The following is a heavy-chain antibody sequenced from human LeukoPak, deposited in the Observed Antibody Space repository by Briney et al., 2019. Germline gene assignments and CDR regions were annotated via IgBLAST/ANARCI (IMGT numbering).Heavy chain of an antibody. D-gene: IGHD5-12*01. Sequence: PGGSLRLSCAASGFTFRSHSMNWVRQAPGKGLEWVSYINSISGEIWYADSVKGRFTISRDDAKNSLYLQMNSLRDEDTAVYYCARDHGYAFDYWGQGTLVTVSS. CDR2: INSISGEI. CDR3: ARDHGYAFDY. J-gene: IGHJ4*02. V-gene: IGHV3-48*02. CDR1: GFTFRSHS.